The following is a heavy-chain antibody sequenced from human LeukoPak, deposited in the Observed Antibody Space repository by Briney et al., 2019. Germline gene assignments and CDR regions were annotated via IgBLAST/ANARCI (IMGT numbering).Heavy chain of an antibody. CDR3: ARRSDYSNYYFDY. V-gene: IGHV5-51*01. Sequence: GESLQISCKGSGYIFTSYWIGWVRQLPGKGLEWMGIIYPGDSDTRYSPSFQGQVTISADKSISTAYLQWSSLKASDTAMYYCARRSDYSNYYFDYWGQGTLVTVSS. J-gene: IGHJ4*02. CDR1: GYIFTSYW. CDR2: IYPGDSDT. D-gene: IGHD4-11*01.